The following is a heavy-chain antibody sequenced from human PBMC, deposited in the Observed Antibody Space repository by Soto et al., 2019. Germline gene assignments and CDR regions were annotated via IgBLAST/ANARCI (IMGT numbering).Heavy chain of an antibody. J-gene: IGHJ5*02. CDR2: IYYSGST. CDR1: GGSISSSSYY. V-gene: IGHV4-39*01. CDR3: ARRIAAAGTRGGNWFDP. D-gene: IGHD6-13*01. Sequence: SETLSLTCTVSGGSISSSSYYWGWIRQPPGKGLEWIGSIYYSGSTYYNPSLKSRVTISVDTSKNQFSLKLSSVTAADTAVYYCARRIAAAGTRGGNWFDPWGQGTLVTVSS.